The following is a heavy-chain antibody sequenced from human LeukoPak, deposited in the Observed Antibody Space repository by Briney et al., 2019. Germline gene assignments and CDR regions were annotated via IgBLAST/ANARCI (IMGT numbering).Heavy chain of an antibody. D-gene: IGHD3-22*01. V-gene: IGHV1-18*01. CDR3: ARDSYDSSGGGLLDFDY. J-gene: IGHJ4*02. Sequence: ASVKVSCKASGYTFTSYGISWVRQAPGQGLEWMGWISAYNGNTNYAQKLQGRVTMTTDTSTSTAYMELRSLRSDDTAVYYCARDSYDSSGGGLLDFDYWGQGTLVTVSS. CDR2: ISAYNGNT. CDR1: GYTFTSYG.